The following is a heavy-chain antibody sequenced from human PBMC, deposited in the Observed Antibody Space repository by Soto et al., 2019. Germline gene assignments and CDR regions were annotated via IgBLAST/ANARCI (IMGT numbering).Heavy chain of an antibody. CDR3: ARYYTPDWEYNWFDP. Sequence: PGESLKISCKGSGYSFTSYWIGWVRQMPGKGLEWMGIIYPGDSDTRCSPSFQGQVTISADKSTSTAYLQWSSLKASDTAMYYCARYYTPDWEYNWFDPWGQGTLVTVSS. J-gene: IGHJ5*02. CDR2: IYPGDSDT. V-gene: IGHV5-51*01. CDR1: GYSFTSYW. D-gene: IGHD1-26*01.